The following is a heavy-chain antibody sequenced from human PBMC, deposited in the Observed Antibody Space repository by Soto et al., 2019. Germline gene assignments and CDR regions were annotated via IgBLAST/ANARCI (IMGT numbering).Heavy chain of an antibody. CDR2: IYYSGST. V-gene: IGHV4-59*01. CDR1: GGSISSYF. Sequence: PSETLSLTCTVSGGSISSYFWSWIRQPPGNGLEWSGDIYYSGSTNYNPSLKSRVTIPVDTSKNQFSLKLSSVTAADTAVYYCARERYYGMDVWGKGTTVTVSS. J-gene: IGHJ6*04. CDR3: ARERYYGMDV.